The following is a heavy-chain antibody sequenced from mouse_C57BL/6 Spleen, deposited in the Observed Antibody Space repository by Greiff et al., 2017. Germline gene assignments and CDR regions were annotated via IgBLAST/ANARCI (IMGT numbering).Heavy chain of an antibody. D-gene: IGHD2-1*01. V-gene: IGHV3-6*01. CDR2: ISYDGSN. CDR3: ARWGGNLDY. Sequence: ESGPGLVKPSQSLSLTCSVTGYSITSGYYWNWIRQFPGNKLEWMGYISYDGSNNYNPSLKNRISITRDTSKNQFFLKLNSVTTEDTATYYCARWGGNLDYWGQGTTLTVSS. J-gene: IGHJ2*01. CDR1: GYSITSGYY.